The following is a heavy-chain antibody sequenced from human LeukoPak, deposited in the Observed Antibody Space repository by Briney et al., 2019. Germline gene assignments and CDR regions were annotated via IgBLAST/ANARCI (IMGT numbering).Heavy chain of an antibody. D-gene: IGHD2-2*01. CDR3: ARDPRPPPENDAFDI. J-gene: IGHJ3*02. CDR1: GGSISSYY. Sequence: PSETLSLTCTVSGGSISSYYWSWIRQPPGKGLEWIGYIYYSGSTNYNPSLKSRVTISVDTSKNQFSLKLTSVTAADTAVYYCARDPRPPPENDAFDIWGQGTVVTVSS. V-gene: IGHV4-59*12. CDR2: IYYSGST.